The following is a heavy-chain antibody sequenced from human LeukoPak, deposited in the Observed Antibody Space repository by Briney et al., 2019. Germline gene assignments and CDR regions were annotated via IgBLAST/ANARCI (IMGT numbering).Heavy chain of an antibody. CDR1: GFTFDDYA. CDR2: ISWNSGSI. CDR3: AKDTSWGIAAAGTNFDY. D-gene: IGHD6-13*01. V-gene: IGHV3-9*01. Sequence: GRSLRLSCAASGFTFDDYAMHWVRQAPGKGLEWVSGISWNSGSIGYADSVKGRFTISRDNAKNSLYLQMNSLRAEDTALYYCAKDTSWGIAAAGTNFDYWGQGTLVTVSS. J-gene: IGHJ4*02.